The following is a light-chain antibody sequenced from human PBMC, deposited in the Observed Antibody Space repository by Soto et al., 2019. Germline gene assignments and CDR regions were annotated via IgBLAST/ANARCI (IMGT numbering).Light chain of an antibody. CDR1: QDLTNF. V-gene: IGKV1-33*01. CDR3: QQYVNLPYT. CDR2: DTT. Sequence: DIQMTQSPTSLAASVGDRVTISCQASQDLTNFLNRYQQKPGEAPKLLIYDTTTLEEGVPSRFSGGGSGTDFTFTISGLQPEDAAIYSCQQYVNLPYTFGQGTKLEIK. J-gene: IGKJ2*01.